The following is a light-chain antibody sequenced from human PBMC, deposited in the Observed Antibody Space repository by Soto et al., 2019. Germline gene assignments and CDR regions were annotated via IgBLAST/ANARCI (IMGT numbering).Light chain of an antibody. CDR2: LNSDGSH. J-gene: IGLJ2*01. CDR3: QTWGSGIHVV. CDR1: SGHSSYA. V-gene: IGLV4-69*01. Sequence: QPVLTQSPSASASLGASXKLTCTLSSGHSSYAIAWHQQQPEKGPRYLMRLNSDGSHSKGDGIPDRFSGSSSGAERYLTISSLQSEDEADYYCQTWGSGIHVVFGGGTKVTVL.